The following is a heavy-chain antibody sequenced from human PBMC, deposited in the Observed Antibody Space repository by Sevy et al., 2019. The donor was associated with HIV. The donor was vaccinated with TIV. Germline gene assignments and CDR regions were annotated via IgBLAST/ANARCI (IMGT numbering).Heavy chain of an antibody. CDR1: GYTFTSYG. J-gene: IGHJ1*01. V-gene: IGHV1-18*01. Sequence: ASVKVSCKASGYTFTSYGISWVRQAPGQGFEWMGWISAYNGNTNYAQKLQGRVTMTTDTSTSTAYMELRSLRSDDTAVYYCARDDSSEGDFYFQHSGQGTMVTVSS. D-gene: IGHD3-22*01. CDR3: ARDDSSEGDFYFQH. CDR2: ISAYNGNT.